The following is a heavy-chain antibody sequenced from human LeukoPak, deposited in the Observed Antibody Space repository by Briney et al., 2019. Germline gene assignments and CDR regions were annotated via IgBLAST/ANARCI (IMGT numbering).Heavy chain of an antibody. CDR3: ARDEDVDTAMSYYFDY. CDR1: GYTFTSYY. CDR2: ISPSGGST. V-gene: IGHV1-46*01. J-gene: IGHJ4*02. Sequence: ASVKVSCKASGYTFTSYYMHWVRQAPGQGLEWMGIISPSGGSTSYAQKFQGRVTMTRDTSTSTVYMELSSLRSEDTAVYYCARDEDVDTAMSYYFDYWGQGTLATVSS. D-gene: IGHD5-18*01.